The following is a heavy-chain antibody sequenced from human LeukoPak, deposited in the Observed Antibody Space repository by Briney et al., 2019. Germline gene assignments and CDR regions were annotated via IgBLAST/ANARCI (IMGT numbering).Heavy chain of an antibody. CDR2: ISYDGSNK. V-gene: IGHV3-30*18. D-gene: IGHD4-17*01. J-gene: IGHJ6*02. Sequence: MHWVRQAPGKGLEWVAVISYDGSNKYYADSVKGRFTISRDNSRNTLYLQMNSLRPEDTAVYYCAKATVTDYGMDVWGQGTTVTVSS. CDR3: AKATVTDYGMDV.